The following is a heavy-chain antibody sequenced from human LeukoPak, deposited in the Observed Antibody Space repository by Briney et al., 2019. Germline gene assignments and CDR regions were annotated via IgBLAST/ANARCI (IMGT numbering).Heavy chain of an antibody. V-gene: IGHV3-30*02. J-gene: IGHJ4*01. D-gene: IGHD5-18*01. CDR1: GFTFSSYG. CDR3: AKADSFPTRYSYVLAVD. CDR2: IRYDGSNK. Sequence: QPGGSLRLSCAASGFTFSSYGMHWVRQAPGKGLEWVAFIRYDGSNKYYADSVKGRFTISRDNSKNTLYLQMNSLRAEDTAVYYCAKADSFPTRYSYVLAVDWGPGTLVTFSS.